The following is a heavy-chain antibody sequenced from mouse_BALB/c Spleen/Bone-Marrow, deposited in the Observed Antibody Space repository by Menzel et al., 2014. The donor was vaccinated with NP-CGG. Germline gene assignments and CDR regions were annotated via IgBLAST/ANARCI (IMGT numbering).Heavy chain of an antibody. D-gene: IGHD1-1*01. CDR2: IYPGDGDA. CDR1: GYTFTSYW. CDR3: ARNYYYASSLSAMDY. J-gene: IGHJ4*01. V-gene: IGHV1-87*01. Sequence: VQLQESGAELARPGASVKLSCKASGYTFTSYWMQWVKQRPGQGLEWIGTIYPGDGDARYTQKFKGKATLTADKSSSTAYMQLSSLASEDSAVYYCARNYYYASSLSAMDYGGQGTSVTVSS.